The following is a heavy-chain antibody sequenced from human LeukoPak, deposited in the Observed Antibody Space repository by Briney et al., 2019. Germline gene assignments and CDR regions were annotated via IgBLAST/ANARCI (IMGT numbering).Heavy chain of an antibody. CDR1: RGSISSHY. Sequence: SETLSLTCTVSRGSISSHYWSWIRQPPGKGLEWIGDIYSSGSTNYNPSLNSRVTISVDTSKNQFSLKLSSVTAADTAVYYCAKTQFYDFWTGYFAFNPWGQGTPVTDSS. CDR3: AKTQFYDFWTGYFAFNP. J-gene: IGHJ5*02. D-gene: IGHD3-3*01. CDR2: IYSSGST. V-gene: IGHV4-4*09.